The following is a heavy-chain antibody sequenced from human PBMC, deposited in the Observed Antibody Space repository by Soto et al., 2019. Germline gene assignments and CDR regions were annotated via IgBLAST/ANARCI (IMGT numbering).Heavy chain of an antibody. CDR2: IYYSGST. CDR1: GGSISSYY. D-gene: IGHD2-8*01. Sequence: QVQLQESGPGLVKPSETLSLTCTVSGGSISSYYWSWIRQPPGKGLEWIGYIYYSGSTNYNPSLKSRVTLSVDTSKNQFSLKLSSVTAADTAVYYCARHMLDWRNWFDPWGQGTLVTVSS. J-gene: IGHJ5*02. V-gene: IGHV4-59*01. CDR3: ARHMLDWRNWFDP.